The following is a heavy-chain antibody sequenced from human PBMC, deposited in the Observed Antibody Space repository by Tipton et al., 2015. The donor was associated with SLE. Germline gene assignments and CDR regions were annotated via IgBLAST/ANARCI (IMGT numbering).Heavy chain of an antibody. CDR1: GFTFDDYA. Sequence: SLRLSCAASGFTFDDYAMHWVRQAPGKGLEWVSGISWNSGSIGYADSVKGRFTISRDNAKNSLYLQMNSLRAEDTALYYCAKDIGMGASYFDYWGQGTLVTVSS. CDR2: ISWNSGSI. V-gene: IGHV3-9*01. CDR3: AKDIGMGASYFDY. D-gene: IGHD1-26*01. J-gene: IGHJ4*02.